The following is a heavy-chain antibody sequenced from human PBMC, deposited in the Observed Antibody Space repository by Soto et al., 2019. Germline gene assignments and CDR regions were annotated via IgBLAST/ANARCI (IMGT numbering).Heavy chain of an antibody. Sequence: ASVKVSCKTSGYTFIKNAVHWVRQAPGQRLEWMGWISAGDGATKYSQKFQGRVTFSSDISATTVYMEVNGLRSEDTAVYYCARGNSDGWYHDYWGQGTLVTVSS. CDR2: ISAGDGAT. D-gene: IGHD6-19*01. CDR1: GYTFIKNA. CDR3: ARGNSDGWYHDY. J-gene: IGHJ4*02. V-gene: IGHV1-3*01.